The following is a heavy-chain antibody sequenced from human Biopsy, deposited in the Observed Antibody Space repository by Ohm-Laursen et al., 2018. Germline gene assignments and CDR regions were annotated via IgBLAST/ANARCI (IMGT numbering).Heavy chain of an antibody. J-gene: IGHJ4*02. CDR3: ARISITRLLDY. Sequence: ASVKVSCKASGYTFVNYGVSWVRQAPGQGLEWLGWISAYNNNNTNYAQNFQDRVTMTADTSTNIAYMELRSLTSDDTAVYYCARISITRLLDYWGQGTLVTVSS. CDR1: GYTFVNYG. V-gene: IGHV1-18*01. D-gene: IGHD3-3*01. CDR2: ISAYNNNNT.